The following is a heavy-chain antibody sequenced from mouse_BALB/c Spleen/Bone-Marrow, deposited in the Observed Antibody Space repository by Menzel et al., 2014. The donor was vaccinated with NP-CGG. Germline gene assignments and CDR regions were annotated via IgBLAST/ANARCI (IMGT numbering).Heavy chain of an antibody. J-gene: IGHJ4*01. CDR1: GYSITSGYS. CDR2: IHYSGST. D-gene: IGHD1-2*01. CDR3: ARRGLLRLQGSDYAMDY. V-gene: IGHV3-1*02. Sequence: EVKLVESGPDLVKPSQSLSLTCTVTGYSITSGYSWHWIRQFPGNKLEWMGYIHYSGSTNYNPSLESRISITLDTSKNHFFLQLNSVTTEDTATYYCARRGLLRLQGSDYAMDYWGQGTSVTVSS.